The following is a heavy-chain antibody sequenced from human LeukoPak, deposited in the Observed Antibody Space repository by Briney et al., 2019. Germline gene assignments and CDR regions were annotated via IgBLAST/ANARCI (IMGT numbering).Heavy chain of an antibody. CDR1: GGTCSSYA. D-gene: IGHD3-3*01. J-gene: IGHJ6*02. Sequence: SVKVSCKASGGTCSSYAISWVRQAPGQGLEWMGGIIPIFGTANYAQKFQGRVTITADESTSTAYMELSSLRSEDTAVYYCARGPYDFWSGYSYYYYGMDVWGQGTTVTVSS. CDR2: IIPIFGTA. CDR3: ARGPYDFWSGYSYYYYGMDV. V-gene: IGHV1-69*13.